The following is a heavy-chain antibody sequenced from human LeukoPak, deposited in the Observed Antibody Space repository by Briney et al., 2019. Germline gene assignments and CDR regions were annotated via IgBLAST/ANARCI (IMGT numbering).Heavy chain of an antibody. CDR2: IYYSGST. CDR3: ARGVVVVAII. Sequence: SETLSLTCTVSGGSISSSSYYWGWVRQPPGKGLEWIGSIYYSGSTYYNPSLKSRVTISVDTSKNQFSLKLSSVTAADTAVYYCARGVVVVAIIWGQGTLVTVSS. V-gene: IGHV4-39*07. J-gene: IGHJ4*02. CDR1: GGSISSSSYY. D-gene: IGHD1-26*01.